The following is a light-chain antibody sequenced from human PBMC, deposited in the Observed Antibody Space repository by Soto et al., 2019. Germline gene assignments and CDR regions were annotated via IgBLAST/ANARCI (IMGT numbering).Light chain of an antibody. CDR2: NES. Sequence: EIVLTQSPATLSLSPGERATLSCRASQTVGVDLAWCQQNAGQAPRLLIYNESNRDTGIPARFSGSWSGTDFTLTISSRAPEHFAVYSCQQRSNWPLTCGGGTKVEIK. CDR1: QTVGVD. V-gene: IGKV3-11*01. CDR3: QQRSNWPLT. J-gene: IGKJ4*01.